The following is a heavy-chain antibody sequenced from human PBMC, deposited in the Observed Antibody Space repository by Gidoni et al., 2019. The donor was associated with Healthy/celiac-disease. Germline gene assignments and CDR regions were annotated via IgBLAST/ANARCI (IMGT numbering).Heavy chain of an antibody. Sequence: EVQLVESGGGLVQPGGSLRLSCAASGFTFSSYWMSWVRQAPGKGLEWVANIKQDGSEKYYVDSVKGRFTISRDNAKNSLYLQMNSLRAEDTAVYYCAGRLADGWGVDWFDPWGQGTLVTVSS. CDR1: GFTFSSYW. CDR2: IKQDGSEK. J-gene: IGHJ5*02. V-gene: IGHV3-7*03. D-gene: IGHD3-16*01. CDR3: AGRLADGWGVDWFDP.